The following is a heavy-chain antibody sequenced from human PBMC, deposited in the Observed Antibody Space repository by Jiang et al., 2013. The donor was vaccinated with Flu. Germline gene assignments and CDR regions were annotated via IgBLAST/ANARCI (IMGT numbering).Heavy chain of an antibody. CDR1: DYTFTSFG. Sequence: AEVKKPGASVRVSCTASDYTFTSFGISWVRQAPGQGLEWMGGIIPIFGTADYAQKFQGSVTISADKSTSTAYMELSRLRSDDTAVYYCARDRPTTYSSSSGWFDPWGQGTLVTVSS. CDR3: ARDRPTTYSSSSGWFDP. CDR2: IIPIFGTA. V-gene: IGHV1-69*06. D-gene: IGHD6-6*01. J-gene: IGHJ5*02.